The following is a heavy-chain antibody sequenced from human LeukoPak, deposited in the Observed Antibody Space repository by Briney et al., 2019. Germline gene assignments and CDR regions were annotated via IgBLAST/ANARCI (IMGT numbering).Heavy chain of an antibody. J-gene: IGHJ6*02. CDR3: ARADTDGGYYYYYGMDV. D-gene: IGHD3-10*01. CDR1: GFTFSSYA. CDR2: ISYDGSNK. V-gene: IGHV3-30-3*01. Sequence: GRSLRFSCAASGFTFSSYAMHRVRQAPGKGPEWVAVISYDGSNKYYADSVKGRFTISRDNSKNTLYLQMNSLRAEDTAVYYCARADTDGGYYYYYGMDVWGQGTTVTVSS.